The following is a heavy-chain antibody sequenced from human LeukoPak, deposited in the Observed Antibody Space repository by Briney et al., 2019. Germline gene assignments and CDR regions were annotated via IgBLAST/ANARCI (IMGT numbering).Heavy chain of an antibody. CDR3: VKDGRLWDSSGYCIYFDY. D-gene: IGHD3-22*01. J-gene: IGHJ4*02. CDR2: ISSNGGST. V-gene: IGHV3-64D*09. Sequence: GGSLRLSCSASGFTFSSYAMHWVRQAPGKGLEYVSAISSNGGSTYYADSVKGRFTISRDNSKNTLYLQMSSLRAEDTAVYYCVKDGRLWDSSGYCIYFDYWGQGTLVTVSS. CDR1: GFTFSSYA.